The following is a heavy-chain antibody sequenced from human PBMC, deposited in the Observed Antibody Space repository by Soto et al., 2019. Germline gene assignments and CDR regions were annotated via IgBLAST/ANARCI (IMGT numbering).Heavy chain of an antibody. CDR2: IIPIFGTA. CDR3: ARDGQQLVRGYYYSGMDV. D-gene: IGHD6-6*01. V-gene: IGHV1-69*13. CDR1: GYGIASNG. Sequence: VEASWKASGYGIASNGRSWARQYTEQGLEWMGGIIPIFGTANYAQKFQGRVTITADESTSTAYMELSSLRSEDTAVYYCARDGQQLVRGYYYSGMDVRAQRTTV. J-gene: IGHJ6*02.